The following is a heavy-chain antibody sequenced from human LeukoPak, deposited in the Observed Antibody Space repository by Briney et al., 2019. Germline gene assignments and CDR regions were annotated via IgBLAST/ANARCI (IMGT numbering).Heavy chain of an antibody. J-gene: IGHJ6*03. D-gene: IGHD3-10*01. V-gene: IGHV1-8*01. CDR1: GYTFTSYD. CDR3: ARGGGNLWFGELLYNYYYYMDV. CDR2: MNPNSGST. Sequence: GASVKVSCKASGYTFTSYDINWVRQATGQGLEWMGWMNPNSGSTGYAQKFQGRVTMTRNTSISTAYMELSSLRSEDTAVYYCARGGGNLWFGELLYNYYYYMDVWGKGTTVTISS.